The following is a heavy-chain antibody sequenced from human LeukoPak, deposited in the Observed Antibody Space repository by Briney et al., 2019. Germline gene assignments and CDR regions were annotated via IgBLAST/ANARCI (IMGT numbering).Heavy chain of an antibody. V-gene: IGHV1-69*04. CDR3: ASLRAEIAARRQVQNWFDP. J-gene: IGHJ5*02. Sequence: SVKVSCKASGGTFSSYAISWVRQAPGQGLEWMGRIIPIFGIANYAQKFQGRVTITADKSTSTAYMELSSLRSEDTAVYYCASLRAEIAARRQVQNWFDPWGQGTLVTVSS. CDR2: IIPIFGIA. D-gene: IGHD6-6*01. CDR1: GGTFSSYA.